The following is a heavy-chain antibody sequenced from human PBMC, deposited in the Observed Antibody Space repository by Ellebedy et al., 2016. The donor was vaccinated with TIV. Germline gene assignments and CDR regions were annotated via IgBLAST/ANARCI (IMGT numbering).Heavy chain of an antibody. CDR2: IKSKTDGGTT. V-gene: IGHV3-15*07. D-gene: IGHD3-9*01. J-gene: IGHJ4*02. CDR3: TLTQYYFDY. CDR1: GFTFSNAW. Sequence: GESLKISCAASGFTFSNAWMNWVRQAPGKGLEWVGRIKSKTDGGTTDYAAPVKGRFTISRDDSRNTLYLQMNSLKTEDTAVYYCTLTQYYFDYWGQGTLVTVSS.